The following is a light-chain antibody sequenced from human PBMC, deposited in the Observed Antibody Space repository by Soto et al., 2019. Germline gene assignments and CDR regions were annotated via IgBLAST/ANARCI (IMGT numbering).Light chain of an antibody. V-gene: IGKV3-15*01. CDR1: QSVTYN. Sequence: EIVMTQSPATLSVSPGETATLSCRASQSVTYNLAWYQQKPGQGPRLLIYGAFTRATGIPARFSGSGSGTGFTLTISGLQSEDFAVYYCQQKKNWPPLTFGGGTKGDIK. CDR2: GAF. CDR3: QQKKNWPPLT. J-gene: IGKJ4*01.